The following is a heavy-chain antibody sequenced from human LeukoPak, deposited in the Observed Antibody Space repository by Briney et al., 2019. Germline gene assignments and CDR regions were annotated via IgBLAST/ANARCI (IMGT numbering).Heavy chain of an antibody. D-gene: IGHD3-10*01. CDR3: TTVGFGSSYYYYYMDV. Sequence: GGSLRLSCAASGFSFSNAWMSWVRQAPGKGLEWVGRIKSKTDGGTTDYAAPVKGRFTISRDDSKNTLYLQMNSLKTEDTAVYYCTTVGFGSSYYYYYMDVWGKGTTVTISS. V-gene: IGHV3-15*01. CDR1: GFSFSNAW. J-gene: IGHJ6*03. CDR2: IKSKTDGGTT.